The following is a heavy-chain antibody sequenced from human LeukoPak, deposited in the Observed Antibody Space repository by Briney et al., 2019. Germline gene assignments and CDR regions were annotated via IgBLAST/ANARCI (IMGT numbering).Heavy chain of an antibody. CDR1: GFSFTIYS. Sequence: PGGSLRLSCAASGFSFTIYSMNWVRQAPGKGLEWVSSISGSSSYMYYADSVKGRFTISRDNAKNSLYLQMNSLRAEDTAVYYCARGGIVGATRSLDYWGQGTLVTVSS. D-gene: IGHD1-26*01. V-gene: IGHV3-21*01. J-gene: IGHJ4*02. CDR3: ARGGIVGATRSLDY. CDR2: ISGSSSYM.